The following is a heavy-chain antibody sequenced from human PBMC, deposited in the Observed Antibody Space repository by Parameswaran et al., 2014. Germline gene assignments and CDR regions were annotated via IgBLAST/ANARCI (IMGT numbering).Heavy chain of an antibody. V-gene: IGHV3-30*18. CDR2: ISYDGSNK. J-gene: IGHJ4*02. D-gene: IGHD2-15*01. Sequence: VRQMPGKGLEWVAVISYDGSNKYYADSVKGRFTISRDNSKNTLYLQMNSLRAEDTAVYYCAKPLFGGRYSIFDYWGQGTLVTVSS. CDR3: AKPLFGGRYSIFDY.